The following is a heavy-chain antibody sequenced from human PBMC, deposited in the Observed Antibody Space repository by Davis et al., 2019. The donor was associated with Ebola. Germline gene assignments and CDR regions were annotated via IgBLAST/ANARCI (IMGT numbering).Heavy chain of an antibody. D-gene: IGHD3-3*01. CDR1: GFTFSRYS. V-gene: IGHV3-23*01. Sequence: GGSLRLSCAASGFTFSRYSMNWVRQAPGKGLEWVSAISGSGGNTYYADSVKGRFTISRDNSKKTMYLQMNSLRGEDTAVYYCARSGLSFGVVKYHYGMDAWGKGTTVTVSS. CDR3: ARSGLSFGVVKYHYGMDA. J-gene: IGHJ6*04. CDR2: ISGSGGNT.